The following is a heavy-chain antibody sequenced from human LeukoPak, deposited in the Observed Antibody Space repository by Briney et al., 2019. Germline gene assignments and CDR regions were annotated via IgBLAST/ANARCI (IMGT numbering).Heavy chain of an antibody. CDR3: AKWASCTSTSCYSLHY. J-gene: IGHJ4*02. D-gene: IGHD2-2*02. Sequence: PGGSLRLSCAASGFTFSNAWMSWVRQAPGKGLEWVGRIKSKTDGGTTDYAAPVKGRFTISRDDSKNTLYLQMNSLRAEDTAVYYCAKWASCTSTSCYSLHYWGQGTLVTVSS. CDR1: GFTFSNAW. CDR2: IKSKTDGGTT. V-gene: IGHV3-15*01.